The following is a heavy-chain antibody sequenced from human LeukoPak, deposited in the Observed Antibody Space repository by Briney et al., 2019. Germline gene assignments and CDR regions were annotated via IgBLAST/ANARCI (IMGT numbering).Heavy chain of an antibody. J-gene: IGHJ4*02. CDR1: GGSISSSSYY. CDR2: IYYSGST. CDR3: ARRPPSRGYSYGYPPNYFDY. Sequence: SETLSLTCTVSGGSISSSSYYWGWIRQPPGKGLEWIGSIYYSGSTYYNPSLKSRVTISVDTSKNQFSLKLSSVTAADTAVYYCARRPPSRGYSYGYPPNYFDYWGQGTLVTVSS. D-gene: IGHD5-18*01. V-gene: IGHV4-39*01.